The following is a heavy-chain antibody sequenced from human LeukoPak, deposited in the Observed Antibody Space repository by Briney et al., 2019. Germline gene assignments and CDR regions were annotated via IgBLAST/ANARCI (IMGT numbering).Heavy chain of an antibody. CDR3: AREEGFSYYDSSGYYSDY. Sequence: GGSLRLSCAASGFTFSSYGMSWVRQAPGKGLEWVSGINWNGGSTGYADSVKGRFTISRDNAKNSLYLQMNSLRAEDTALYYCAREEGFSYYDSSGYYSDYWGQGTLVTVSS. D-gene: IGHD3-22*01. V-gene: IGHV3-20*04. J-gene: IGHJ4*02. CDR2: INWNGGST. CDR1: GFTFSSYG.